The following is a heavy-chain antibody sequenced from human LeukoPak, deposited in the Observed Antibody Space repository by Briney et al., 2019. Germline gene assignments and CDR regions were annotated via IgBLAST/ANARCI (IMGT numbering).Heavy chain of an antibody. CDR3: AKQRGGYSYGYVDY. J-gene: IGHJ4*02. D-gene: IGHD5-18*01. CDR1: GFIFSNYG. V-gene: IGHV3-33*06. CDR2: IWYDGRTK. Sequence: GGSLRLSCEVSGFIFSNYGMHWVRQAPGKGLEWVALIWYDGRTKFHADSVKGRFTISRDNSKNTLYLQMNSLRAEDTAVYYCAKQRGGYSYGYVDYWGQGTLVTVSS.